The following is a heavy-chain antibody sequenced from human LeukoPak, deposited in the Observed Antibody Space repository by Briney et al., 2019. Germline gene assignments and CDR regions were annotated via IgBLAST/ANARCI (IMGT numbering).Heavy chain of an antibody. CDR3: ARIGDGSPDAFDI. V-gene: IGHV4-34*01. J-gene: IGHJ3*02. CDR1: GGSFSGYY. D-gene: IGHD5-24*01. CDR2: INHSGST. Sequence: SETLSLTCAVYGGSFSGYYRSWIRQPPGKGLEWIGEINHSGSTNYNPSLKSRVTISVDTSKNQFSLKLSSVTAADTAVYYCARIGDGSPDAFDIWGQGTMVTVSS.